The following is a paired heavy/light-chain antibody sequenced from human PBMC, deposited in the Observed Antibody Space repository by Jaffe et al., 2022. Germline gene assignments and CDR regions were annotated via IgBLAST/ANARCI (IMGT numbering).Light chain of an antibody. CDR3: QQYYSTPT. V-gene: IGKV4-1*01. CDR2: WAS. Sequence: DIVMTQSPDSLAVSLGERATINCKSSQSVLYSSNNKNYLAWYQQKPGQPPKLLIYWASTRESGVPDRFSGSGSGTDFTLTISSLQAEDVAVYYCQQYYSTPTFGQGTKVEIK. J-gene: IGKJ1*01. CDR1: QSVLYSSNNKNY.
Heavy chain of an antibody. Sequence: QVQLVQSGAEVKKPGASVKVSCKASGYTFTSYDINWVRQATGQGLEWMGWMNPNSGNTGYAQKFQGRVTMTRNTSISTAYMELSSLRSEDTAVYYCARPHRPGIAAAGHRRGDYYYYMDVWGKGTTVTVSS. CDR2: MNPNSGNT. CDR3: ARPHRPGIAAAGHRRGDYYYYMDV. J-gene: IGHJ6*03. D-gene: IGHD6-13*01. CDR1: GYTFTSYD. V-gene: IGHV1-8*01.